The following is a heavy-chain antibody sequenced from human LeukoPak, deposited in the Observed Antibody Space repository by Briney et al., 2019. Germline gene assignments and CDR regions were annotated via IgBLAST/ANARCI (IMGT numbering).Heavy chain of an antibody. V-gene: IGHV4-38-2*02. Sequence: PSETLSLTCTVSGYSISSGYYWGWIRQPPGKGLEWIGSIYHSGITYYNPSLKSRVTISVDTSKNQFSLKLSSVTAADTAVYYCARVREEWLLYYAFDIWGQGTMVTVSS. CDR2: IYHSGIT. CDR1: GYSISSGYY. D-gene: IGHD3-3*01. J-gene: IGHJ3*02. CDR3: ARVREEWLLYYAFDI.